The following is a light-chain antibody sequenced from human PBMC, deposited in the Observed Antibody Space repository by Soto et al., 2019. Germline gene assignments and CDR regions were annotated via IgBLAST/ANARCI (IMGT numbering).Light chain of an antibody. CDR3: SSYTTSYFYV. CDR2: GVT. V-gene: IGLV2-14*03. Sequence: QSVLTQPASVSGSPGQSVTISCTGTGRDIGAYNYVSWYQQHPGKAPKLLIYGVTSWPSGVSYRFSASKSAYTASLTISGLQAEDEAHYYCSSYTTSYFYVFGPGTKVTVL. CDR1: GRDIGAYNY. J-gene: IGLJ1*01.